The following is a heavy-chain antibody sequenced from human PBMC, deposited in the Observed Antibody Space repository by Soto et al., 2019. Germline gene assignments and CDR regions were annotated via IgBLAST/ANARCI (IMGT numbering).Heavy chain of an antibody. J-gene: IGHJ3*02. CDR1: GGSIPTSSHH. V-gene: IGHV4-39*01. Sequence: SAPLSLTRTVSGGSIPTSSHHWGWIRQPPGKGLEWIGSIYFSGSTYYNPSLESRVTISVDTSKNQFSLKLSSVTAADTAVYYCASQRGGWYYAFDIWGQGTMVT. CDR3: ASQRGGWYYAFDI. CDR2: IYFSGST. D-gene: IGHD6-19*01.